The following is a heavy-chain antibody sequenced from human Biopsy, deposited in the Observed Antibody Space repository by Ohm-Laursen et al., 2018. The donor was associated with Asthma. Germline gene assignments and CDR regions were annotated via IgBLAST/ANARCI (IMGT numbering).Heavy chain of an antibody. CDR1: GFTVSTNG. J-gene: IGHJ6*02. Sequence: SLRLSCTASGFTVSTNGMSWVRQPPGKGLEWVSVIYSGGGTYYADSVQGRVTISRDYSKNTLYLQMHSLRAEDTAVYYCTRTTTVTTTYAMDVWGRGTTVTVSS. CDR3: TRTTTVTTTYAMDV. V-gene: IGHV3-53*01. CDR2: IYSGGGT. D-gene: IGHD4-17*01.